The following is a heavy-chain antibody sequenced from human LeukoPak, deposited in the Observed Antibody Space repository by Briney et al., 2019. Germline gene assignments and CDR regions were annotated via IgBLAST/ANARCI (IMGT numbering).Heavy chain of an antibody. CDR1: GYTFIDYY. D-gene: IGHD1-26*01. Sequence: ASVKVSCKASGYTFIDYYMHWVRQALGQGLEWIGWISPNSGGTKSVQKFQGRVTMTRDTSITTVYMELSGLSFDDTAVYYCARGGGRYSVDYWGQGTLVIVSS. J-gene: IGHJ4*02. V-gene: IGHV1-2*02. CDR2: ISPNSGGT. CDR3: ARGGGRYSVDY.